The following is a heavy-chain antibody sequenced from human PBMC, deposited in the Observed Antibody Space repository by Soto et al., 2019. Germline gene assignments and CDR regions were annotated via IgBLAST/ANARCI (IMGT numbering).Heavy chain of an antibody. V-gene: IGHV4-38-2*02. CDR3: ARETFHYYDSSGYYLDY. Sequence: SEPLSLTCAVSGYSISSGYYWGWIRQPPGKGLEWIGSIYHRGSTYYNPSLKSRVTISVDTSKNQFSLNLSSVTAADTALYYCARETFHYYDSSGYYLDYWGQGTLVTVSS. CDR1: GYSISSGYY. D-gene: IGHD3-22*01. CDR2: IYHRGST. J-gene: IGHJ4*02.